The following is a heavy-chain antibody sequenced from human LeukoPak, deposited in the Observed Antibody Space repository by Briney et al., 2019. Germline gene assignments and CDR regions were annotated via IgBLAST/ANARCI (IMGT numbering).Heavy chain of an antibody. V-gene: IGHV3-7*04. CDR2: IKQDGSEK. CDR3: AGGLWWVLPYYFDY. CDR1: GFTFSSYW. Sequence: GGSLRLSRAASGFTFSSYWMSWVRQAPGKGLEWVANIKQDGSEKYYVDSVKGRFTISRDNAKNSLYLQMNSLRAEDTAVYYCAGGLWWVLPYYFDYWGQGTLVTVSS. J-gene: IGHJ4*02. D-gene: IGHD2-15*01.